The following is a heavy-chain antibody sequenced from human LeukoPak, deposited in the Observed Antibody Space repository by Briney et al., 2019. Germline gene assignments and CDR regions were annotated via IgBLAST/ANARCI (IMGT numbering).Heavy chain of an antibody. Sequence: SVNPSCAASRYTSTGDDMHWGRQAPGQGLEWMGWINPNSGGTNYAQKFQGRVTMTRDTSISTAYMKLSRLSSDDTAVYYCARPEYDSSGYTPCIAFDVGGEPSLVTVSS. CDR3: ARPEYDSSGYTPCIAFDV. D-gene: IGHD3-22*01. J-gene: IGHJ3*01. CDR1: RYTSTGDD. V-gene: IGHV1-2*02. CDR2: INPNSGGT.